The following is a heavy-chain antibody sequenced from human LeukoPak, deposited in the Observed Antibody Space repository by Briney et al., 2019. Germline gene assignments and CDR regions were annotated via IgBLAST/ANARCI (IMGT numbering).Heavy chain of an antibody. Sequence: GGSLRLSCAASGFTFSTYSMNWVRQAPGKGLEWVSSISSSINYIYYADSVKGRFTISRDNAKNSLYLQMNSLRAEDTAVYYCARDPGIAARPTFDYWGQGTLVTVSS. CDR3: ARDPGIAARPTFDY. D-gene: IGHD6-6*01. CDR2: ISSSINYI. J-gene: IGHJ4*02. CDR1: GFTFSTYS. V-gene: IGHV3-21*01.